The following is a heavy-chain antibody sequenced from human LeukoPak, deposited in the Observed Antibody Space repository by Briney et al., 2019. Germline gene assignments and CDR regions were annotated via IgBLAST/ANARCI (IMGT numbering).Heavy chain of an antibody. CDR2: IYHSGST. CDR3: ARDGSGSSNFDY. V-gene: IGHV4-38-2*02. Sequence: SETLSLTCAVSGYSISSGYYWGWIRQPPGKGLEWIGSIYHSGSTYYNLSLKSRVTISVDTSKNQFSLKLSSVTAADTAVYYCARDGSGSSNFDYWGQGTLITVSS. CDR1: GYSISSGYY. D-gene: IGHD3-10*01. J-gene: IGHJ4*02.